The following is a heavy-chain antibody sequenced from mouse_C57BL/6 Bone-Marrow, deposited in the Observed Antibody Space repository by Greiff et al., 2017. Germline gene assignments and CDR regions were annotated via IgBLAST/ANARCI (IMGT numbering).Heavy chain of an antibody. D-gene: IGHD2-4*01. Sequence: EVKLMESGGGLVQPGGSLSLSCAASGFTFTDYYMSWVRQPPGKALEWLGFIRNKANGYTTEYSASVKGRFTISRDNSQSILYLQMNALRAEDSATYYCAIYDYVDWYFDVWGTGTTVTVSS. CDR3: AIYDYVDWYFDV. J-gene: IGHJ1*03. CDR1: GFTFTDYY. V-gene: IGHV7-3*01. CDR2: IRNKANGYTT.